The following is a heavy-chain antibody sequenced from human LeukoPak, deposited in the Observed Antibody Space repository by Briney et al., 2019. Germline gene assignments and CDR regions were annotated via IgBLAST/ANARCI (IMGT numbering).Heavy chain of an antibody. CDR1: GGSIRSGSYY. Sequence: SQTLSLTCTVSGGSIRSGSYYWSWIRRPAGKGLEWIGRIYTSGSTNYNPSLKSRATISVDTSKNQFSLKLSSVTAADTAVYYCARTRWIAVAGADYFDYWGQGTLVTVSS. D-gene: IGHD6-19*01. V-gene: IGHV4-61*02. J-gene: IGHJ4*02. CDR3: ARTRWIAVAGADYFDY. CDR2: IYTSGST.